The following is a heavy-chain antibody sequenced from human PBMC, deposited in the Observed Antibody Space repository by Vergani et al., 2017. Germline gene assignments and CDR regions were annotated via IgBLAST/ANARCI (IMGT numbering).Heavy chain of an antibody. Sequence: QVQLVQSGAEVKKPGSSVKVSCKASGGTFSSYAISWVRQAPGQGLEWMGGLIPIFGTANYAQKFQGRVTITADESTSTAYMELSSLRSEDTAVYYCARFSGGMVRGVNNWFDPWGQGTLVTVSS. J-gene: IGHJ5*02. CDR2: LIPIFGTA. CDR3: ARFSGGMVRGVNNWFDP. CDR1: GGTFSSYA. D-gene: IGHD3-10*01. V-gene: IGHV1-69*01.